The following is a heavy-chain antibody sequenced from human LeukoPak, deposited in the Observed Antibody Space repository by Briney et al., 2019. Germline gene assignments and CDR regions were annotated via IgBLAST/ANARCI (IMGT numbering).Heavy chain of an antibody. CDR3: AKKGGGGYFDY. CDR1: GFTFSTYA. D-gene: IGHD3-16*01. V-gene: IGHV3-23*01. Sequence: GGSLTLSCVASGFTFSTYAMNCVRQARKKGLEGVSGIGAAGSCTYYADSVNGPFPISIENSKNTLYLQTNSLKAEDTAVYYCAKKGGGGYFDYWGQGILVTVSS. J-gene: IGHJ4*02. CDR2: IGAAGSCT.